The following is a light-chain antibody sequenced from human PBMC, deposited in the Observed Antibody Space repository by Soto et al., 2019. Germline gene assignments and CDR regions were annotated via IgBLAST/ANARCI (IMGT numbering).Light chain of an antibody. CDR1: QNIRIY. J-gene: IGKJ1*01. V-gene: IGKV1-39*01. Sequence: DIQMTQSPSSPSASVGDRVTITCRASQNIRIYLNWFQQKPGKAPNLLIYGASSLQSGVPSRFSGSRSGTDFTLTINSLQPEDFAVYYCQQTYNSPLTFGQGTKVEMK. CDR3: QQTYNSPLT. CDR2: GAS.